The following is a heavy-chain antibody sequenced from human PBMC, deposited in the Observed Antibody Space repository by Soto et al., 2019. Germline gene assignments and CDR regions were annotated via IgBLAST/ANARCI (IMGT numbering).Heavy chain of an antibody. CDR1: GFSLTTTGVG. Sequence: QIALQESGPTVVKPTQTLTLTCTFSGFSLTTTGVGVGWFRHAPGKALEWLAMVYWNDERRYSPSLKSRLTITQDTSKNQVVLTMTYMDPVDTATYFCAHYDSSGYFSHFDSWGQGTLVTVSS. D-gene: IGHD3-22*01. J-gene: IGHJ4*02. CDR2: VYWNDER. CDR3: AHYDSSGYFSHFDS. V-gene: IGHV2-5*01.